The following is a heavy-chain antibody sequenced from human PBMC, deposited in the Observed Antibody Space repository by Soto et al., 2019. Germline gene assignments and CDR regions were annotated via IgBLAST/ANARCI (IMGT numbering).Heavy chain of an antibody. J-gene: IGHJ5*02. CDR1: GYTFTSYG. CDR2: VSGYNGST. Sequence: ASVKVSCKASGYTFTSYGIGWVRQAPGQGLEWMGWVSGYNGSTSYAQKFQGRVTMTRDTSTSTVYMELSSLRSEDTAVYYCARGGYCISTSCYHWFDPWGQGTLVTVSS. D-gene: IGHD2-2*01. CDR3: ARGGYCISTSCYHWFDP. V-gene: IGHV1-18*01.